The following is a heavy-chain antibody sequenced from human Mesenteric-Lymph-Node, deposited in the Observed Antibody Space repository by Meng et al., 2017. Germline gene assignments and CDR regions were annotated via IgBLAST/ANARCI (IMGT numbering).Heavy chain of an antibody. J-gene: IGHJ5*02. Sequence: GESLKISCAASGLIFSRSWMNWVRQAPGKGLECVAMINEDGSKEYYLDSVKGRFTISRDNAKNSLYLQMNTLSAEDTAVYYCARSPREVVVSDHWGQGTLVTVSS. V-gene: IGHV3-7*01. CDR1: GLIFSRSW. D-gene: IGHD2-15*01. CDR3: ARSPREVVVSDH. CDR2: INEDGSKE.